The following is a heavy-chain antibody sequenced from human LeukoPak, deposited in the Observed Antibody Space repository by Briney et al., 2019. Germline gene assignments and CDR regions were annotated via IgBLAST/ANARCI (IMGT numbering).Heavy chain of an antibody. CDR1: GGSSSSSSYY. CDR3: ARRPYTSGWYYYFDY. V-gene: IGHV4-39*01. Sequence: SETLSLTCTVSGGSSSSSSYYWGWIRQPPGKGLEWIGSIYYSGSTYYNPSPKSRVTISVDTSKNQFSLRLSSVTAADTAVYYCARRPYTSGWYYYFDYWGQGTLVTVSS. J-gene: IGHJ4*02. CDR2: IYYSGST. D-gene: IGHD6-19*01.